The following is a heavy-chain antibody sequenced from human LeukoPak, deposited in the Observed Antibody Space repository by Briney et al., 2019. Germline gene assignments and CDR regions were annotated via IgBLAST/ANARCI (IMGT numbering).Heavy chain of an antibody. D-gene: IGHD3-16*01. Sequence: KPSETLSLTCTVSGGSITSYYWSWIRQPAGKGLEWIGRIYTSGSTNYNPSLKSRVTMSVDTSKNQFSLKMSSVTAADTAVYYCARGGAKAAYYYYGMDVWGQGTTVTVSS. CDR1: GGSITSYY. CDR3: ARGGAKAAYYYYGMDV. J-gene: IGHJ6*02. V-gene: IGHV4-4*07. CDR2: IYTSGST.